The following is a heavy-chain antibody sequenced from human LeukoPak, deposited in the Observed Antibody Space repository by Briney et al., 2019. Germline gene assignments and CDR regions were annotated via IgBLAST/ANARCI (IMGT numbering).Heavy chain of an antibody. V-gene: IGHV4-39*07. D-gene: IGHD2-8*01. CDR3: ARDLCTNGVCYRGGYYFDY. CDR1: GGSISSSSYY. Sequence: PSETLSLTCTVSGGSISSSSYYWGWIRQPPGKGLEWIGSIYYSGSTYYNPSLKSRVTISVDTSKNQLSLKLSSVSAADTAVYYCARDLCTNGVCYRGGYYFDYWGQGTLVTVSS. CDR2: IYYSGST. J-gene: IGHJ4*02.